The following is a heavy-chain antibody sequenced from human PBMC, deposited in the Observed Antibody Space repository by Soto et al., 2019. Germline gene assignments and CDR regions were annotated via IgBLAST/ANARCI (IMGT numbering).Heavy chain of an antibody. D-gene: IGHD1-1*01. CDR2: ISAYNGNT. Sequence: QVQLVQSGAEVKKPGASVKVSCKASGYTFTSYGISWVRQAPGQGLEWMGWISAYNGNTNYAQKLQGRVTMTTDTSTSTAYMELRSLRSDDTAVYYCARDRLERLFYYYYGMDVWGQGTTVTVSS. CDR1: GYTFTSYG. V-gene: IGHV1-18*01. J-gene: IGHJ6*02. CDR3: ARDRLERLFYYYYGMDV.